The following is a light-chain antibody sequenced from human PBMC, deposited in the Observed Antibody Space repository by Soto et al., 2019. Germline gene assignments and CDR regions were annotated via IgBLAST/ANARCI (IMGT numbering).Light chain of an antibody. CDR3: QQRHMWPIT. CDR2: DAY. J-gene: IGKJ5*01. CDR1: QSFRGL. Sequence: VLTQSPVTLSLSPGERATLSCRASQSFRGLLAWYQQKPGQAPRLLIYDAYNRATGIPPRFSGSGSGTDFTLTNSSLEPEDSAVYYCQQRHMWPITFGQGTRLETK. V-gene: IGKV3-11*01.